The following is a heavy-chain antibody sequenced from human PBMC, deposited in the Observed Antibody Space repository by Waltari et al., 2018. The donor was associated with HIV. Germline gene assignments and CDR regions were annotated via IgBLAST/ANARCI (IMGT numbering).Heavy chain of an antibody. Sequence: QVQLVQSGAEVKKPGSSVKVSCRASGGLFRIYAITWVRQAPGQGLEWLGGVIPIFGSANYAQKFQGRVKITADESTSTAYMELSSLRSEDTAVYYCAMGHYYDSNGYYSFDFWGQGTLVTVSS. CDR1: GGLFRIYA. CDR3: AMGHYYDSNGYYSFDF. D-gene: IGHD3-22*01. V-gene: IGHV1-69*12. CDR2: VIPIFGSA. J-gene: IGHJ4*02.